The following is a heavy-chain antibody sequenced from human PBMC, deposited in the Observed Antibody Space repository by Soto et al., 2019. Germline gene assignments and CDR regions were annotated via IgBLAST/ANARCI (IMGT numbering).Heavy chain of an antibody. CDR2: LYYGGIS. V-gene: IGHV4-59*01. CDR3: DGGSSWDWFDP. CDR1: GGSLSTYY. Sequence: SETLSLTCTVSGGSLSTYYWSWIRQPPGKGLEWMGYLYYGGISYYNPSLKSRLTISEDTSKNQFSLKLNSVTTADTAVYYCDGGSSWDWFDPWGQGTLVTVSS. J-gene: IGHJ5*02. D-gene: IGHD6-13*01.